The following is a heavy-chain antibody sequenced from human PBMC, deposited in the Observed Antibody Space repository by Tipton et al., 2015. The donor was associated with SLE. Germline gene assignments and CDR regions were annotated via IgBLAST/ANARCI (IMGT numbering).Heavy chain of an antibody. CDR1: GGSISSSSYY. V-gene: IGHV4-39*02. CDR3: ARDLSGYYSYYFDY. CDR2: IYYIGST. J-gene: IGHJ4*02. D-gene: IGHD3-22*01. Sequence: TLSLTCTVSGGSISSSSYYWVWIRQPPGKGLEWIGSIYYIGSTYYNPSLKSRVTISVDTSKNQFSLKLSSVTAADTAVYYCARDLSGYYSYYFDYWGQGTLVTVSS.